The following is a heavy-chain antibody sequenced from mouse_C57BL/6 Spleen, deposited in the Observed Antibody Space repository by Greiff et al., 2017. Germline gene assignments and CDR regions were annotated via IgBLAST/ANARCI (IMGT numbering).Heavy chain of an antibody. CDR1: GYTFTSYW. D-gene: IGHD2-3*01. CDR2: IDPSDSET. J-gene: IGHJ3*01. CDR3: ATVIYDGYLAWFAY. Sequence: QVQLQQSGAELVRPGSSVKLSCKASGYTFTSYWMHWVKQRPIQGLEWIGNIDPSDSETHYNQKFKDKATLTVDKSSSTAYMQLSSLTSEDSAVYYCATVIYDGYLAWFAYWGQGTLVTFSA. V-gene: IGHV1-52*01.